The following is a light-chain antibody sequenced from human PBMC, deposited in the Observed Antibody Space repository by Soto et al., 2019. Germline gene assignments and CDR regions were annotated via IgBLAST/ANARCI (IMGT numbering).Light chain of an antibody. V-gene: IGLV6-57*01. CDR2: EDN. CDR1: SGSIASNY. Sequence: NFMLTQPHSVSDSPGKTVIISCTRSSGSIASNYVQWYQQRPGSSTTTVIYEDNQRPSGVPDRFSGSIDSSSNSASLTISGLETEDEADYYCQSYDATNQVFGGGTKLTVL. J-gene: IGLJ3*02. CDR3: QSYDATNQV.